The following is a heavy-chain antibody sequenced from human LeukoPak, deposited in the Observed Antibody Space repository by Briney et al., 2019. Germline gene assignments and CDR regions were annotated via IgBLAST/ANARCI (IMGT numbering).Heavy chain of an antibody. CDR3: ARGQRLHYDSSGYKALPY. Sequence: SETLSFTCAVYGGSFSGYYWSWIRQPPGKGLEWIGEINHSGSTNYNPSLKSRVTISVDTSKNQFSLKLSSVTAADTAVYYCARGQRLHYDSSGYKALPYWGQGTLVTVSS. CDR2: INHSGST. V-gene: IGHV4-34*01. D-gene: IGHD3-22*01. J-gene: IGHJ4*02. CDR1: GGSFSGYY.